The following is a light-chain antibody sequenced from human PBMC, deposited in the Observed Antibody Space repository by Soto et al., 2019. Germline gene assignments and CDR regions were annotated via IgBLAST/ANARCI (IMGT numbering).Light chain of an antibody. CDR1: QSVSSN. CDR3: QLYNNWLYT. J-gene: IGKJ2*01. CDR2: AAS. Sequence: EIVMTQSPATLSVSPGERATLSCRASQSVSSNLAWYQQKPGQAPRLLIYAASTRATGIPARFSGSGSGTEFTLTISSLQSEDFAVYYCQLYNNWLYTFGQGTKLEIK. V-gene: IGKV3-15*01.